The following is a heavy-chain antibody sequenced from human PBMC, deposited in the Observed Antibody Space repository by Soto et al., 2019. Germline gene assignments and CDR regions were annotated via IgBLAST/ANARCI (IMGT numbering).Heavy chain of an antibody. D-gene: IGHD2-2*01. CDR2: IWYDGSKK. Sequence: QVQLVESGGGVVQPGGSLRLSCAASGFTFRTYGMDWVRQAPGKGLGWVAIIWYDGSKKYYADSVKGRFTISRDDSKNTVYFQMNSLRGEDTAGYYCARELNAMKTDQFDFWGQGTLVTVSS. CDR3: ARELNAMKTDQFDF. CDR1: GFTFRTYG. V-gene: IGHV3-33*01. J-gene: IGHJ4*02.